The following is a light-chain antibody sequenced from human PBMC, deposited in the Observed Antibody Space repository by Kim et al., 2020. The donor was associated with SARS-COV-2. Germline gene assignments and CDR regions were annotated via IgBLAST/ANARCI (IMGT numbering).Light chain of an antibody. V-gene: IGKV2-30*01. CDR2: KVS. Sequence: PASISCMSSQSLVYSDGNTYLTWFHQRPGQSPRRLVYKVSSRHSGVPDRFSRSGSGTDFTLKISRVEAEDVGIYYCMQGTHWPPTFGQGTKVDIK. CDR1: QSLVYSDGNTY. J-gene: IGKJ1*01. CDR3: MQGTHWPPT.